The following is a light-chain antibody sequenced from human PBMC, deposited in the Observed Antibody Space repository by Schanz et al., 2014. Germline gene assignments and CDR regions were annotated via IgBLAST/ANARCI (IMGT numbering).Light chain of an antibody. CDR3: QQSYSTPQT. V-gene: IGKV3D-15*01. Sequence: EIVMTQSPGTLSVSPGERATLSCRASQSVSSYLAWYQQKPGQSPRLLIYGASTRATAIPDRFSGSGSGTDFTLTISRLEPEDFATYYCQQSYSTPQTFGPGTKLDLK. J-gene: IGKJ3*01. CDR2: GAS. CDR1: QSVSSY.